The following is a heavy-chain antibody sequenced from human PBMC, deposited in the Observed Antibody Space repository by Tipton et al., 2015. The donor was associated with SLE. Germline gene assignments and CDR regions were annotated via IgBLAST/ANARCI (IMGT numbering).Heavy chain of an antibody. D-gene: IGHD3-22*01. V-gene: IGHV4-38-2*02. CDR3: SRDAYDSSDYRRGGALDF. CDR2: VYHSGTT. J-gene: IGHJ3*01. Sequence: TLSLTCAVSGSSISNGLYWAWVRQSPGKGLEWIGSVYHSGTTYYGPSLKSRVTISVDTSKNQFSLTLSSMTAADTAVYYCSRDAYDSSDYRRGGALDFWGRGTMVTVSS. CDR1: GSSISNGLY.